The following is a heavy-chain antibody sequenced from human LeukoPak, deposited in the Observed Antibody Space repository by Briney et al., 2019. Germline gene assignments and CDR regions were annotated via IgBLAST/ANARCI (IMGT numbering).Heavy chain of an antibody. CDR3: ARGAVIMLYVTPLGY. V-gene: IGHV7-4-1*02. CDR1: GYTFTSYA. CDR2: INTNTGNP. J-gene: IGHJ4*02. D-gene: IGHD2-8*01. Sequence: GASVKVSCKASGYTFTSYAMNWVRQAPGQGLEWMGWINTNTGNPTYAQGFTGRFVFSLDTSVSTAYLQISSLKAEDTGVYYCARGAVIMLYVTPLGYWGQGTLVTVSS.